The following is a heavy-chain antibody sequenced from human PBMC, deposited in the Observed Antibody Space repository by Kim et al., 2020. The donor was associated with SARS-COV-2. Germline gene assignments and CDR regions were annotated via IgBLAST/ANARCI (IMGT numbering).Heavy chain of an antibody. CDR1: GYTFTDYY. D-gene: IGHD3-22*01. J-gene: IGHJ1*01. V-gene: IGHV1-2*06. CDR2: INPSNGDA. Sequence: ASVKVSCKASGYTFTDYYIHWVRQAPGQGLEWVGRINPSNGDANYAQKLQGRVTMTRDTSISTAYMELSRLRSDDTAIYSCARDVYDTSGNAEYFQHWGQGTLVTVSS. CDR3: ARDVYDTSGNAEYFQH.